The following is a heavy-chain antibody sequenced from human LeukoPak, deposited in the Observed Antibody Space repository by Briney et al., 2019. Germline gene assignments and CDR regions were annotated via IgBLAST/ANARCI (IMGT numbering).Heavy chain of an antibody. V-gene: IGHV4-39*07. CDR3: ARDVPRGGVYCSGGSCYSSHDAFDI. CDR2: IYYSGST. CDR1: GGSISSSSYY. D-gene: IGHD2-15*01. Sequence: SETLSLTCTVSGGSISSSSYYWGWIRQPPGKGLEWIGSIYYSGSTYYNPSLKSRVTISVDTSKNQFSLKLSSVTAADTAVYYCARDVPRGGVYCSGGSCYSSHDAFDIWGQGTMVTVSS. J-gene: IGHJ3*02.